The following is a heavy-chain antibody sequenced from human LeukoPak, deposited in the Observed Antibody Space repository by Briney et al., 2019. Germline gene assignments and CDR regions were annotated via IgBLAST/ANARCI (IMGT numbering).Heavy chain of an antibody. D-gene: IGHD3-3*01. CDR3: ARVAVYYDFWSGYPLPPDY. V-gene: IGHV1-18*01. Sequence: GAPVKVSCKASGYTFTSYGISWVRQAPGQGLEWMGWISAYNGNTNYAQKLQGRVTMTTDTSTSTAYMELRSLRSDDTAVYYCARVAVYYDFWSGYPLPPDYWGQGSLVPVSS. CDR2: ISAYNGNT. J-gene: IGHJ4*02. CDR1: GYTFTSYG.